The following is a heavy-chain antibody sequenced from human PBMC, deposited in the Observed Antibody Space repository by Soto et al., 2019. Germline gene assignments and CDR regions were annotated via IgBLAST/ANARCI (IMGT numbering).Heavy chain of an antibody. CDR1: GYTFTGYY. CDR3: ARERRYYDSSGYYRAFDI. V-gene: IGHV1-2*02. Sequence: QVQLVQSGAEVKKPGASVKVSCKASGYTFTGYYMHWVRQAPGQGLEWMGWINPNSGGTNYAQKFQGRVTMTRDTSISTAYMELSRLRSDDTAVYYCARERRYYDSSGYYRAFDIWGQGTMVTVSS. J-gene: IGHJ3*02. D-gene: IGHD3-22*01. CDR2: INPNSGGT.